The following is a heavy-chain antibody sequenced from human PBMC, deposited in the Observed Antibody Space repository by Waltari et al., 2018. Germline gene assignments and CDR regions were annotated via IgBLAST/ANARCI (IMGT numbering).Heavy chain of an antibody. Sequence: QVQLVQSGAEVKKPGASVKVSCKASGYTFTSYAMHWVRQAPGQRLEWMGWINAGNGNTKYSQKFQGRVTSTRDTSASTAYMELSSLRSEDTAVYYCARGPRPTYSSSWCLFDYWGQGTLVTVSS. CDR3: ARGPRPTYSSSWCLFDY. CDR1: GYTFTSYA. CDR2: INAGNGNT. V-gene: IGHV1-3*01. J-gene: IGHJ4*02. D-gene: IGHD6-13*01.